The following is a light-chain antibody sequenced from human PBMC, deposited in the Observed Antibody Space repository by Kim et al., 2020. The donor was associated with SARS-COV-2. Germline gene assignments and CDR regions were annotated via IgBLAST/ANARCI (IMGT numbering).Light chain of an antibody. V-gene: IGKV1-13*02. CDR2: RAS. Sequence: AIQLTQSPSSLSASVGDRVTMTCRASQGISSALAWYQQKPGKVPKPLIYRASNLESGVPSRFSGSGSGTDFTLTISSVQPEDFATYYCQQFNSYPVTFGQGTRLEIK. CDR3: QQFNSYPVT. J-gene: IGKJ5*01. CDR1: QGISSA.